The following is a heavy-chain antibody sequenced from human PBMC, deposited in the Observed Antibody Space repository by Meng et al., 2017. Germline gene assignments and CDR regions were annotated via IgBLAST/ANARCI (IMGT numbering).Heavy chain of an antibody. CDR3: AKDVDYGDYGDYGMDV. CDR1: GFTFSGSA. D-gene: IGHD4-17*01. V-gene: IGHV3-43*01. J-gene: IGHJ6*02. CDR2: ISWDGGST. Sequence: GESLKISCAASGFTFSGSAMHWVRQASGKGLEWVSLISWDGGSTYYADSVKGRFTISRDNSKNSLYLQMNSLRTEDTALYYCAKDVDYGDYGDYGMDVWGQGNTVNGAS.